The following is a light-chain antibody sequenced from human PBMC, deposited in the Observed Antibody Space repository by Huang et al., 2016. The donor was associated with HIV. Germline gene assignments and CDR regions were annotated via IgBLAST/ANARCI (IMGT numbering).Light chain of an antibody. CDR2: RAS. CDR3: QQYNTYLYT. CDR1: QNIKTW. Sequence: DIQMTQSPSTLSASVGDRVTITCRASQNIKTWLAWYQQKPGKAPDLLIYRASSLQGGVPSRFTGSGSGTEFTLTITSLQPDDLGTYYCQQYNTYLYTFGQGTKLEI. J-gene: IGKJ2*01. V-gene: IGKV1-5*03.